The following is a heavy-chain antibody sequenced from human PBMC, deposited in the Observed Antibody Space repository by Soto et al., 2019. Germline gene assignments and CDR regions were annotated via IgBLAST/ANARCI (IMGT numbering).Heavy chain of an antibody. J-gene: IGHJ5*02. CDR2: ISVRGSST. D-gene: IGHD6-6*01. V-gene: IGHV3-23*01. CDR1: GFTFNNYA. Sequence: PGGSLRLSCAASGFTFNNYAMTWVRQAPGKGLEWVSGISVRGSSTYYADSVRGRFTISRDNSRNTLYLQMNSLRPEDTAVYYCAKSYVEAGRPSWFDPRGQGTLVTVSS. CDR3: AKSYVEAGRPSWFDP.